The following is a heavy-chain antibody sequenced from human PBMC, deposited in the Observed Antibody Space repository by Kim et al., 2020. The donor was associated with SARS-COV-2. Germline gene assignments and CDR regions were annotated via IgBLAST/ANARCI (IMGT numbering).Heavy chain of an antibody. D-gene: IGHD3-10*01. J-gene: IGHJ4*02. V-gene: IGHV4-34*01. CDR3: ASASHYYGSGRRTDY. CDR1: GGSFSGYY. Sequence: SETLSLTCAVYGGSFSGYYWSWIRQPPGKGLEWIGEINHSGSTNYNPSLKSRVTISVDTSKNQFSLKLSSVTAADTAVYYCASASHYYGSGRRTDYWGQGTLVTVSS. CDR2: INHSGST.